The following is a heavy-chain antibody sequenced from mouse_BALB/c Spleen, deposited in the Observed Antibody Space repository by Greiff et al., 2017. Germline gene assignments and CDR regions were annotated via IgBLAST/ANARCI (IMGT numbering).Heavy chain of an antibody. J-gene: IGHJ2*01. CDR3: ARERGRYDGFDY. Sequence: QVQLQQPGAELVMPGASVKMSCKASGYTFTDYWMHWVKQRPGQGLEWIGAIDTSDSYTSYNQKFKGKATLTVDESSSTAYMQLSSLTSEDSAVYYCARERGRYDGFDYWGQGTTLTVSS. V-gene: IGHV1-69*01. CDR1: GYTFTDYW. CDR2: IDTSDSYT. D-gene: IGHD2-14*01.